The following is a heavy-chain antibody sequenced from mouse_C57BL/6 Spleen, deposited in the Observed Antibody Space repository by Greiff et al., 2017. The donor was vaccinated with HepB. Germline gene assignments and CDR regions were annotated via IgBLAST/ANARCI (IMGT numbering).Heavy chain of an antibody. J-gene: IGHJ4*01. Sequence: VQLQQSGPELVKPGASVKISCKASGYSFTDYNMNWVKQSNGKSLEWIGVINPNYGTTSYNQKFKGKATLTVDQSSSTAYMQLNSLTSEDSAVYYCARGYYGSSYRAYYAMDYWGQGTSVTVSS. CDR3: ARGYYGSSYRAYYAMDY. CDR1: GYSFTDYN. V-gene: IGHV1-39*01. D-gene: IGHD1-1*01. CDR2: INPNYGTT.